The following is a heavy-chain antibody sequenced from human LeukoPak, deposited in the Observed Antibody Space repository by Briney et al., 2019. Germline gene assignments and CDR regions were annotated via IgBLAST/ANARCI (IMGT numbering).Heavy chain of an antibody. J-gene: IGHJ4*02. V-gene: IGHV4-39*01. CDR2: IYYTGST. CDR3: ARRGGSGRAVAY. D-gene: IGHD1-26*01. Sequence: SETLSLTCSVSGASISGGTYFWGWTRQPPGRGLEWIGSIYYTGSTYDNPSLKSRVTISVDTSKNQFSLKLSSVTAAGTAVYYCARRGGSGRAVAYWGQGTLVTVSS. CDR1: GASISGGTYF.